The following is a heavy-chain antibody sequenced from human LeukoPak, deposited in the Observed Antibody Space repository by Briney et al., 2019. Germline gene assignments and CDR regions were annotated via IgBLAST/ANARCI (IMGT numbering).Heavy chain of an antibody. CDR1: AFTFRADA. V-gene: IGHV3-23*01. J-gene: IGHJ4*02. Sequence: GALRLSCAASAFTFRADAMIWVRQAPGKGLEWVSTVSGSGGSTYYADSVKGRFTISRDNSNNTLYLQMNSLRAEDTAVYYCAKGAASRGYTYVANWGQGTLVTVSS. CDR2: VSGSGGST. D-gene: IGHD5-18*01. CDR3: AKGAASRGYTYVAN.